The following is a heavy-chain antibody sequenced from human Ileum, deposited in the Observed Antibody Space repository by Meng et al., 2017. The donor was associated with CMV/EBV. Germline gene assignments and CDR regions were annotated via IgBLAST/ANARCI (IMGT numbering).Heavy chain of an antibody. V-gene: IGHV4-4*02. CDR2: IYHSGST. D-gene: IGHD3-3*01. J-gene: IGHJ4*02. CDR3: ARNTMYYDFWSGYIN. Sequence: SGGSISSSNWWSWARQPPGKGLEWIGEIYHSGSTHYNPSLKSRVTISVDKSKNQFSLKLSSVTAADTAVYYCARNTMYYDFWSGYINWGQGTLVTVSS. CDR1: GGSISSSNW.